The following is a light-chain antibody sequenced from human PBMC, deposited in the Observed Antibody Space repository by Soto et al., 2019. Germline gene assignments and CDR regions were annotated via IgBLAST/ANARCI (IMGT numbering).Light chain of an antibody. CDR3: QQYSSYST. CDR1: QFISNW. V-gene: IGKV1D-16*01. Sequence: DIQMTQSPSSVSASVGDRVTITCRASQFISNWVAWYQQKPGKAPELLISDASNLQSGVPSRFSGSESGTEFTLTIRSLQPDDFATYYCQQYSSYSTFGQGTKVDIK. CDR2: DAS. J-gene: IGKJ1*01.